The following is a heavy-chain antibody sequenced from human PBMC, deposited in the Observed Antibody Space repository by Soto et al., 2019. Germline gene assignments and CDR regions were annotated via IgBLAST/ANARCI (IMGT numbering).Heavy chain of an antibody. Sequence: QVQLVESGGGVVQPGRSLRLSCAASGFTFSSYAMHWVRQAPGKGLEWVAVISYDGSNKYYADSVKGRFTISRDNSKNTLYLQMNSLRAEDTAVYYCAGARGMIVVVIDYWGQGTLVTVSS. CDR1: GFTFSSYA. J-gene: IGHJ4*02. CDR3: AGARGMIVVVIDY. CDR2: ISYDGSNK. V-gene: IGHV3-30-3*01. D-gene: IGHD3-22*01.